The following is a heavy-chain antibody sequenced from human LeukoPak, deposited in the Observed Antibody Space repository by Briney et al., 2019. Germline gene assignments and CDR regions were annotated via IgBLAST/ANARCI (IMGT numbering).Heavy chain of an antibody. J-gene: IGHJ4*02. CDR1: GFTFSSYG. Sequence: GGSLRLSCATSGFTFSSYGMHWVRQAPGKGLEWVAVIWYDGSNKYYADSVKGRFTISRDNSKNTLYLQMNSLRAEDTAVYYCARDGYYYDSSGYYYPHFDYWGQGTLVTVSS. V-gene: IGHV3-33*08. CDR3: ARDGYYYDSSGYYYPHFDY. D-gene: IGHD3-22*01. CDR2: IWYDGSNK.